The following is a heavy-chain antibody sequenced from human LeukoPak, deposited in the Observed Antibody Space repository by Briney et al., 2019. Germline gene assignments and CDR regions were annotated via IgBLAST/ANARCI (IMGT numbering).Heavy chain of an antibody. D-gene: IGHD2-15*01. J-gene: IGHJ4*02. CDR3: ASEAYCSGGSCSLHRVAS. CDR2: IDTNSGGT. V-gene: IGHV1-2*02. CDR1: GYTFTAYY. Sequence: GASVKVSCKASGYTFTAYYMHWVRQAPGQGLEWMGWIDTNSGGTNYAQKFQGRVTITRGTSIGTAYMELSSLISDDTAVYYCASEAYCSGGSCSLHRVASWGQGTLVTVSS.